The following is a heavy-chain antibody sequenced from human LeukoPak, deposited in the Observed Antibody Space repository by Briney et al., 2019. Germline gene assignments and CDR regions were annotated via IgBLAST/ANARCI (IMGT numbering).Heavy chain of an antibody. CDR3: ARDSGYYGSGSYYRRFDP. J-gene: IGHJ5*02. V-gene: IGHV4-59*01. D-gene: IGHD3-10*01. Sequence: SETLSLTCTVSGGSISSYYWSWIRQPPGKGLEWIGYIYYSGSTNYNPSLKSRVTISVDTSKNQFSLKLSSVTAADTAVYYCARDSGYYGSGSYYRRFDPWGQGTLVTVSS. CDR1: GGSISSYY. CDR2: IYYSGST.